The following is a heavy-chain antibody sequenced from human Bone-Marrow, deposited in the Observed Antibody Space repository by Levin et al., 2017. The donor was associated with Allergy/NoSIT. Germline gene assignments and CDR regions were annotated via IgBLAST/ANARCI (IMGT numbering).Heavy chain of an antibody. CDR1: GASVSRGSYF. CDR2: VDHSGGT. D-gene: IGHD4-17*01. CDR3: ASDYPRLRRGLYY. Sequence: SETLSLTCTVSGASVSRGSYFWTWIRQAPGKALEWIGNVDHSGGTNYNPSLKGRVTMSLDTSKNQFSLNLTSVTAADTAVYYCASDYPRLRRGLYYWGQGSLVTVSS. V-gene: IGHV4-61*01. J-gene: IGHJ4*02.